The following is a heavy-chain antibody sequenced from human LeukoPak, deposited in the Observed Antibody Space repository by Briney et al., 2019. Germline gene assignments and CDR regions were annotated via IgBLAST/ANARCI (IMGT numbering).Heavy chain of an antibody. D-gene: IGHD4-17*01. Sequence: WASVKVSCKASGYTFTSYYMHWVRQAPGQGLEWMGIINPSGGSTSYAQKFQGRVTMTRDTSTGTVYMELSSLRSEDTAVYYCARAYGDYGIFDYWGQGTLVTVSS. CDR1: GYTFTSYY. CDR2: INPSGGST. V-gene: IGHV1-46*01. J-gene: IGHJ4*02. CDR3: ARAYGDYGIFDY.